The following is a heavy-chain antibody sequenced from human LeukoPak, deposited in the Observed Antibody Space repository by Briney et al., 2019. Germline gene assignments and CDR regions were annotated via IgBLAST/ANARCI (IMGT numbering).Heavy chain of an antibody. CDR2: IYSGGST. V-gene: IGHV3-53*01. D-gene: IGHD6-13*01. Sequence: GESLRLSCAASGFTVSSNYMSWVRQAPGKGLEWVSVIYSGGSTYYADSVKGRFTISRDNSKNTLYLQMNSLRAEDTAVYYCARRGAAAGTPFDCWGQGTLVTVSS. CDR1: GFTVSSNY. CDR3: ARRGAAAGTPFDC. J-gene: IGHJ4*02.